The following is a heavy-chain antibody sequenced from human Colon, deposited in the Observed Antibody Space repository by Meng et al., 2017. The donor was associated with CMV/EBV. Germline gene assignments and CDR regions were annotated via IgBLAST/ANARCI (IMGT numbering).Heavy chain of an antibody. V-gene: IGHV3-7*03. CDR2: IKQDGSET. CDR1: GFTLSSYW. CDR3: AKDSRYEWNYYFDN. D-gene: IGHD1-7*01. Sequence: GGSLRLSCAASGFTLSSYWMSWVRQTPGKGLEWVANIKQDGSETYYVDSVMGRFTISRDNSKNTLYLQMNSLRAEDTAVYYCAKDSRYEWNYYFDNWGQGVLVTVSS. J-gene: IGHJ4*02.